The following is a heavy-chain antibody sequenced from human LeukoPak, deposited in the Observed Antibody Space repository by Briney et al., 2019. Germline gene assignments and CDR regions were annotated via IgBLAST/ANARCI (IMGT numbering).Heavy chain of an antibody. V-gene: IGHV3-74*01. D-gene: IGHD3-3*01. Sequence: GGSLRLSCAASGFTFSNYWMYWVRQAPGKGLVWVSQIKSDGNITNYADSVKGRFIISRDNAKNTLFLQMNSLRAEDTAVYYCGRSGDFWSGSGVAYWGQGTLVTVSS. CDR1: GFTFSNYW. CDR2: IKSDGNIT. J-gene: IGHJ4*02. CDR3: GRSGDFWSGSGVAY.